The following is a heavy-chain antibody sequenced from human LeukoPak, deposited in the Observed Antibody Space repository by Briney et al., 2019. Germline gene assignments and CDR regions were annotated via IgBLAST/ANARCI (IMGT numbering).Heavy chain of an antibody. J-gene: IGHJ4*02. CDR1: GFTFSSYS. Sequence: GGSLRLSCAASGFTFSSYSLNWVRQAPGKGLEWVSFISSSSITIYYADSVKGRFTISRDNAEKSLYLQMNSLRAEDTAVYYCARDRGGSYPAIDYWGQGTLVTVSS. V-gene: IGHV3-48*04. CDR3: ARDRGGSYPAIDY. D-gene: IGHD3-10*01. CDR2: ISSSSITI.